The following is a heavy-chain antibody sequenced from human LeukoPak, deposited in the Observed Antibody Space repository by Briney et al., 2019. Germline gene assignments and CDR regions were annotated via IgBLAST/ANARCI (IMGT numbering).Heavy chain of an antibody. D-gene: IGHD5-18*01. Sequence: PGGSLRLSCAASGFTFSSYEMNWVRQAPGKGLEWVSAISGSGGSTYYADSVKGRFTISRDNSKNTLYLQMNSLRAEDTAVYYCAKWVGYSYGNPWGQGTQVIVSP. J-gene: IGHJ4*02. CDR1: GFTFSSYE. V-gene: IGHV3-23*01. CDR3: AKWVGYSYGNP. CDR2: ISGSGGST.